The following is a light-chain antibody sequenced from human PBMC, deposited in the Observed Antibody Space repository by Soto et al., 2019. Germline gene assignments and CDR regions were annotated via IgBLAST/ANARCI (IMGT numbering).Light chain of an antibody. CDR2: DAS. Sequence: DIQMTQSPSSLSASVGDRVTITCRASQSISSYLAWYQQKPGKVPKLLIYDASSLQSGVPSRFSGSGSGTDFTFTISSLQPEDIATYYCQQYDSPLFTFGPGTKVDIK. CDR1: QSISSY. V-gene: IGKV1-33*01. J-gene: IGKJ3*01. CDR3: QQYDSPLFT.